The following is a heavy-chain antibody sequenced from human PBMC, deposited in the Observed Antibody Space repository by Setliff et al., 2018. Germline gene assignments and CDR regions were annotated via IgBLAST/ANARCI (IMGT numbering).Heavy chain of an antibody. J-gene: IGHJ4*02. CDR3: ARESATIGEFPLYYFDK. V-gene: IGHV4-61*09. D-gene: IGHD3-10*01. CDR2: FHTGGAT. Sequence: SETLSLTCSVSGGSISSGGFYWSWIRQSAGRGLEWIGHFHTGGATDYNLSLKSRVTISPDSSKNQFSLRLGSVTAADAAVYFCARESATIGEFPLYYFDKWGQGIPVTVSS. CDR1: GGSISSGGFY.